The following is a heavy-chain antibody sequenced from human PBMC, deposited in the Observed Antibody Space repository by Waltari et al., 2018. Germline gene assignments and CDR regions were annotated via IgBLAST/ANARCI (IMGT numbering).Heavy chain of an antibody. J-gene: IGHJ4*02. CDR1: GFTFSSYA. Sequence: QVQLVESGGGVVQPGRSLRLSCAASGFTFSSYAMHWVRQAPGKGLEWVAVISYDGSNKYYADSVKGRFTISRDNSKNTLYLQMNSLRAEDTAVYYCAREVPPKGYFDYWGQGTLVTVSS. V-gene: IGHV3-30-3*01. CDR2: ISYDGSNK. D-gene: IGHD3-10*01. CDR3: AREVPPKGYFDY.